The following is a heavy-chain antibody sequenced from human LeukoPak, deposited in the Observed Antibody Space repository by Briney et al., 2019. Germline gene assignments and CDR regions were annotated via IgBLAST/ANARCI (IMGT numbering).Heavy chain of an antibody. CDR3: AKGARSSSGYTTD. J-gene: IGHJ4*02. CDR2: INWNSVSA. D-gene: IGHD3-22*01. CDR1: GFTFDDYA. V-gene: IGHV3-9*01. Sequence: GGSLRLSCVASGFTFDDYAMHWVRQAPGKGLEWVAGINWNSVSAVYADSLKGRLTISRDNAKNSLFLQMNSLETEDTAFYYCAKGARSSSGYTTDWGQGILVTVSS.